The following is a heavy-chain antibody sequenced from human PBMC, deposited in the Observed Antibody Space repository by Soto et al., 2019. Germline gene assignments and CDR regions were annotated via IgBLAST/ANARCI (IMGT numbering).Heavy chain of an antibody. D-gene: IGHD3-3*02. CDR1: GYSFTSYW. V-gene: IGHV5-10-1*01. J-gene: IGHJ5*02. Sequence: PGESLKISCKGSGYSFTSYWISWVRQMPGKGLEWMGRIDPSDSYTNYSPSFQGHVTISADKSISTAYLQWSSLKASDTAMYYCARHFFLKNWFDPWGQGTLVTVSS. CDR2: IDPSDSYT. CDR3: ARHFFLKNWFDP.